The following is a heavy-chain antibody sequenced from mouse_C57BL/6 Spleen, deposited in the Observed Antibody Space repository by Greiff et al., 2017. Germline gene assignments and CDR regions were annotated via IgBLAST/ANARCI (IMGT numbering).Heavy chain of an antibody. D-gene: IGHD1-1*01. Sequence: VQLQQSGAELVMPGASVKLSCKASGYTFTSYWMHWVKQRPGQGLEWIGEIDPSDSYTNYNQKFKGKSTLTVDKSSSTAYMQLSSLTSEDSAVYYCARSASITTVVARDYAMDYWGQGTSVTVSS. CDR1: GYTFTSYW. J-gene: IGHJ4*01. CDR3: ARSASITTVVARDYAMDY. CDR2: IDPSDSYT. V-gene: IGHV1-69*01.